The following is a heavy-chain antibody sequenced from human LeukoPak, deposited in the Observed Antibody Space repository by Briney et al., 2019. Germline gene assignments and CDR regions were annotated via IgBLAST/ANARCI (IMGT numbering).Heavy chain of an antibody. CDR2: ISYHGNQK. V-gene: IGHV3-30*01. Sequence: GGSLRLSCAASGFSFKRYAMHWVRQAPGKGLEWVAVISYHGNQKCYADSVKGRFTISRDSSQSTLYLHMNSLRPEDTAVYFCARDESLDYWGQGTLVTVSS. CDR1: GFSFKRYA. J-gene: IGHJ4*02. CDR3: ARDESLDY.